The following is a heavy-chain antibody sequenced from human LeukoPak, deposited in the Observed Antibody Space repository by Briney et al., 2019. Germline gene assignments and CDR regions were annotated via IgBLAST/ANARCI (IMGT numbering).Heavy chain of an antibody. V-gene: IGHV3-21*01. Sequence: GGSLRLSCAASGFTFSSYSMNWVRQAPGKGLEWVSSISSSRSYIYYADSVKGRFTISRDNAKNSLYLQMNSLRAEDTAVYYCARDPFYDSSGFDYWGQGTLVTVSS. D-gene: IGHD3-22*01. CDR3: ARDPFYDSSGFDY. CDR2: ISSSRSYI. CDR1: GFTFSSYS. J-gene: IGHJ4*02.